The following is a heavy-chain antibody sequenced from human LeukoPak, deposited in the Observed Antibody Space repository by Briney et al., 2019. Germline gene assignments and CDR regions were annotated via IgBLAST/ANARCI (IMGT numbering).Heavy chain of an antibody. CDR1: GYTFTSYY. V-gene: IGHV1-46*03. J-gene: IGHJ4*02. CDR2: INPSGGST. Sequence: GASVKVSCKASGYTFTSYYMHWVRQAPGQGLEWMGIINPSGGSTSYAQKFHGRVTMTRDTYTSTVYIELSSLTSEDTSVYYCARDYYGSNRIDYWGEGTLVTVSS. CDR3: ARDYYGSNRIDY. D-gene: IGHD3-10*01.